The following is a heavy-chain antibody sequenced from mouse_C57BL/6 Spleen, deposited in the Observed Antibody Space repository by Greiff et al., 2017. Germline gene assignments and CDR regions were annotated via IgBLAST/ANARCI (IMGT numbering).Heavy chain of an antibody. V-gene: IGHV1-42*01. CDR3: ATLYYDYDGAWFAY. D-gene: IGHD2-4*01. J-gene: IGHJ3*01. CDR1: GYSFTGYY. Sequence: EVQLMESGPELVKPGASVKISCKASGYSFTGYYMNWVKQSPEKSLEWIGEINPSTGGTTYNQKFKAKATLTVDKSSSTAYMQLKSLTSEDSAVYYCATLYYDYDGAWFAYWGQGTLVTVSA. CDR2: INPSTGGT.